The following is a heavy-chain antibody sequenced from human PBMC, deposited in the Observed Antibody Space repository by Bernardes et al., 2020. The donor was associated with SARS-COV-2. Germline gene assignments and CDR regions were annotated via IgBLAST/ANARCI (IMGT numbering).Heavy chain of an antibody. CDR2: IYHSGST. V-gene: IGHV4-38-2*01. CDR1: GYSISSGYY. D-gene: IGHD3-3*01. J-gene: IGHJ5*02. Sequence: SETLSLTCAVSGYSISSGYYWGWIRQPPGKGLEWIGSIYHSGSTYYNPSLKSRVTISVDTSKNQFSLKLSSVTAADTAVYYCARYRPYDFWSGHAGWFDPWGQGTLVTVSS. CDR3: ARYRPYDFWSGHAGWFDP.